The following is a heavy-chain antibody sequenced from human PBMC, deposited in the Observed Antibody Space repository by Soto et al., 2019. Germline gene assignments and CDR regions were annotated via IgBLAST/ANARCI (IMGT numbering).Heavy chain of an antibody. Sequence: QVQLVESGGGVVQPGRSLRLSCVTSGFPFNSYGMHWVRQAPGKGLEWLAIIWYDGSNKYCADSVKGRFTISRDNSENTVYLQMDSLRAEDTAVYYCARDGGFGQNRAWWFDLWGRGTLVTVSS. CDR2: IWYDGSNK. CDR3: ARDGGFGQNRAWWFDL. J-gene: IGHJ2*01. D-gene: IGHD3-10*01. CDR1: GFPFNSYG. V-gene: IGHV3-33*01.